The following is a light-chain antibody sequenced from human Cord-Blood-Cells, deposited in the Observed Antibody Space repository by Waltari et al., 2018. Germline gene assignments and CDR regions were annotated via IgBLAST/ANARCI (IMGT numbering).Light chain of an antibody. V-gene: IGLV3-27*01. CDR1: VLATKY. CDR2: KDS. CDR3: YSAADNNWV. J-gene: IGLJ3*02. Sequence: SYELTQPSSVSVSPGPTARLTCSGNVLATKYARWFQQKPGQPPVPVIYKDSERPSGIPERFSGSSSGTTVTLTISGAQVEDEADYYCYSAADNNWVFGGGTKLTVL.